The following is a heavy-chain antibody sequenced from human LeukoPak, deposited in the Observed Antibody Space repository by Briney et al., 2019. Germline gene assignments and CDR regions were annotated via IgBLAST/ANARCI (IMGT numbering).Heavy chain of an antibody. V-gene: IGHV3-7*01. CDR2: IKQDGSEK. D-gene: IGHD3-22*01. J-gene: IGHJ6*02. CDR3: AREAGDSSGYYYYYYGMDV. Sequence: TGGSLRLSCAASGFTFSSYWMSWVRQAPGKGLEWVANIKQDGSEKYYVDSVKGRFTISRDNAKNSLYLQMNSLRAEDTAVYYCAREAGDSSGYYYYYYGMDVWGQGTTVTVSS. CDR1: GFTFSSYW.